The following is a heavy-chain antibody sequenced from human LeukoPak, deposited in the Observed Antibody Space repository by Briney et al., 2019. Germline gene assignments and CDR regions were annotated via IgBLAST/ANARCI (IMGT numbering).Heavy chain of an antibody. V-gene: IGHV1-18*04. CDR3: ARKDQLLDDAFDI. J-gene: IGHJ3*02. D-gene: IGHD1-1*01. Sequence: ASVKVSRKTSGYTFTSYTVTWVRQAPGQGLEYMGWISPYNGNTNSAQNVQDRLIMTTDTSTSTAYMELRSLTSDDTAVYFCARKDQLLDDAFDIWGQGTMVTVSS. CDR1: GYTFTSYT. CDR2: ISPYNGNT.